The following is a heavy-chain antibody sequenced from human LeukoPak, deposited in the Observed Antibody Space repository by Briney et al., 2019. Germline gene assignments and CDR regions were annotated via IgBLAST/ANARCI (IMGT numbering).Heavy chain of an antibody. CDR2: FDPEDGET. Sequence: GASVKVSCKVSGYTLTELSMHWVRQAPGKGLEWMGGFDPEDGETIYAQKFQGRVTITADKSTSTAYMELSSLRSEDTAVYYCASNYGGNRGNAFDIWGQGTMVTVSS. V-gene: IGHV1-24*01. CDR3: ASNYGGNRGNAFDI. D-gene: IGHD4-23*01. J-gene: IGHJ3*02. CDR1: GYTLTELS.